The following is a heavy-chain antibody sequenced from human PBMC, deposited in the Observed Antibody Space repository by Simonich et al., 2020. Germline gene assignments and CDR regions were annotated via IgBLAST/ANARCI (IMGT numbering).Heavy chain of an antibody. CDR1: GFTFSSYS. J-gene: IGHJ3*02. V-gene: IGHV3-48*01. Sequence: EVQLVESGGGLVQPGGSLRLYCAASGFTFSSYSMNWVRQAPGKGLEWVSYISSSSSTIYYADSVKGRFTISSDNAKNSLYLQMNSLRAEDTAVYYCARDSSYYAFDIWGQGTMVTVSS. CDR3: ARDSSYYAFDI. D-gene: IGHD5-12*01. CDR2: ISSSSSTI.